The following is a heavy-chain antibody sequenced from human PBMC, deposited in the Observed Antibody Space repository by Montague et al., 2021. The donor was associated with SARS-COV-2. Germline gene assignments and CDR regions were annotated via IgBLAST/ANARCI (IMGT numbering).Heavy chain of an antibody. V-gene: IGHV4-39*01. Sequence: SETLSLTCTVSGASISNSDYYWGWIRQPPGKGLEWIGNIYFVGSNYYNPSLRSRVTIYVDTSKKVFSLNLSSVTAADTAVYYCARRGGSLVRGVMGPWGQGTLVTVTA. CDR2: IYFVGSN. CDR3: ARRGGSLVRGVMGP. CDR1: GASISNSDYY. J-gene: IGHJ5*02. D-gene: IGHD3-10*01.